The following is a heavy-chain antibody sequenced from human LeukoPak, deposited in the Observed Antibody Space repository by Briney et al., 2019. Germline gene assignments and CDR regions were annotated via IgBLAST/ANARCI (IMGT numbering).Heavy chain of an antibody. Sequence: GGSLRLSCAASGFTFSNHAMNWVRQAPGKGLEWVSVIGGSGVSTNYAESVKGRFTISRDNSRNTVYVQMNSLRAEDTAVYYCAKGPMDYSNHLFDSWGQGILVTVSS. CDR2: IGGSGVST. CDR3: AKGPMDYSNHLFDS. V-gene: IGHV3-23*01. J-gene: IGHJ5*01. CDR1: GFTFSNHA. D-gene: IGHD4-11*01.